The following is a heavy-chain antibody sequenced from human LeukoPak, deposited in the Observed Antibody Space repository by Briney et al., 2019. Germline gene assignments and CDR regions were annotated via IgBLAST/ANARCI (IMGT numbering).Heavy chain of an antibody. D-gene: IGHD2-15*01. CDR3: ARDSGGSYSPPDY. V-gene: IGHV3-21*01. J-gene: IGHJ4*02. CDR1: GFTFSSYS. Sequence: GGSLRLSCAASGFTFSSYSMNWVRQAPGKGLEWVSSNSSSSSYIYYADSVKGRFTISRDNAKSSLYLQMNSLRAEDTAVYYCARDSGGSYSPPDYWGQGTLVTVSS. CDR2: NSSSSSYI.